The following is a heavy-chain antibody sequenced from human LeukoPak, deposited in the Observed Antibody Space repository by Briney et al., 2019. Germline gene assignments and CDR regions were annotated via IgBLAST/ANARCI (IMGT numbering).Heavy chain of an antibody. V-gene: IGHV1-2*02. CDR3: ARALVRGLVKGAWFDP. CDR2: MDPTTDGT. CDR1: GYTFPDSY. D-gene: IGHD3-10*01. Sequence: GASVKVSCKASGYTFPDSYTHWVRQARGQGLEWMGWMDPTTDGTNYAQKFQGRVTMTRDTSINTGYMELTRLTLDDTAVYYCARALVRGLVKGAWFDPWGQGTLVTVSA. J-gene: IGHJ5*02.